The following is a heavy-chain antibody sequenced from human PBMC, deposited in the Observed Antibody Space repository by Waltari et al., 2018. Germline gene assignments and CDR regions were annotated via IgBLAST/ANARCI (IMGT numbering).Heavy chain of an antibody. V-gene: IGHV4-4*07. D-gene: IGHD3-22*01. CDR1: GDSISDYY. Sequence: QVQLQESGPRLVKPSETLSLTCTVSGDSISDYYWSWFRQPAGKGLEWIGRIDPSGTTNYNPSLKSRVTMSGDTSKNQFSLRLRSVTVADTAVYYCAREFDSSGYYYRAAWGQGALVTVSS. J-gene: IGHJ5*02. CDR2: IDPSGTT. CDR3: AREFDSSGYYYRAA.